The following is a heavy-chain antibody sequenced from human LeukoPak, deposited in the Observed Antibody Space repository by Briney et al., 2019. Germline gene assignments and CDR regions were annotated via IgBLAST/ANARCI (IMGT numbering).Heavy chain of an antibody. V-gene: IGHV3-21*04. Sequence: PGGSLRLTCAASGFTFSSYGMHWVRQAPGKGLEWVSSISSSSSYIFYADSVRGRFSISRDNAKNSLYLQMNSLRAEDTALYYCARDCGGDCFSLDAFDIWGQGTLVTVSS. CDR2: ISSSSSYI. D-gene: IGHD2-21*02. CDR1: GFTFSSYG. CDR3: ARDCGGDCFSLDAFDI. J-gene: IGHJ3*02.